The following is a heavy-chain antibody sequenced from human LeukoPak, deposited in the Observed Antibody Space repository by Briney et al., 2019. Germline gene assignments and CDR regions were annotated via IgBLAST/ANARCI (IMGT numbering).Heavy chain of an antibody. V-gene: IGHV4-61*05. CDR3: ARVDYGGNSGLDY. J-gene: IGHJ4*02. D-gene: IGHD4-23*01. Sequence: SETLSPTCTVSGGSISSSSYYWGWIRQPPGKGLEWIGYIYYSGSTNYNPSLKSRVTISVDTSKNQFSLKLSSVTAADTAVYYCARVDYGGNSGLDYWGQGTLVTVSS. CDR1: GGSISSSSYY. CDR2: IYYSGST.